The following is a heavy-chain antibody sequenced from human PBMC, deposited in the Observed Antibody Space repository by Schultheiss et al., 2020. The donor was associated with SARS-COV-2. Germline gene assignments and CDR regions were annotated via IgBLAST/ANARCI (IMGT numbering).Heavy chain of an antibody. J-gene: IGHJ6*02. Sequence: SETLSLTCTVSGGSISSGGYYWSWIRQPPGKGLEWIGEIYHSGSTNYNPSLKSRVTISVDKSKNQFSLKLSSVTAADTAVYYCARGASHDSSSWFSYYYYYGMDVWGQGTTVTVSS. V-gene: IGHV4-39*07. CDR1: GGSISSGGYY. CDR2: IYHSGST. CDR3: ARGASHDSSSWFSYYYYYGMDV. D-gene: IGHD6-13*01.